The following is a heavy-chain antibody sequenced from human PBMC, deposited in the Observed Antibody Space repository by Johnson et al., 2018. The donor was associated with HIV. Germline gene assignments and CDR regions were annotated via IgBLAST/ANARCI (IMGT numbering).Heavy chain of an antibody. CDR3: ARVVGTTQVMGAFDI. V-gene: IGHV3-30*04. CDR2: ISYDGSNK. Sequence: QMQLVESGGGVVQPGRSLRLSCAASGCTFSSYAMHWVRQAPGKGLEWVAVISYDGSNKYYADSVKGRFTISRDNSKNTLYLQMNSLRAWDTAVYSCARVVGTTQVMGAFDIWGQGTMVTVSS. CDR1: GCTFSSYA. D-gene: IGHD1-26*01. J-gene: IGHJ3*02.